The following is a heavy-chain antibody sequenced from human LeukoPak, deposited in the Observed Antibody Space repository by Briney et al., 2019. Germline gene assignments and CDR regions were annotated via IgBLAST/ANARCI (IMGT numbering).Heavy chain of an antibody. CDR1: GFTFSSYS. CDR2: ISSSSSYI. J-gene: IGHJ4*02. Sequence: GGSLRLSCAASGFTFSSYSMNWVRQAPGKGLEWVSSISSSSSYIYYADSVKGRFTISRDNAKNSLYLQMNSLRAEDTAVYYCARGGSWYNHIDYWGQGTLVTVSS. CDR3: ARGGSWYNHIDY. V-gene: IGHV3-21*01. D-gene: IGHD6-13*01.